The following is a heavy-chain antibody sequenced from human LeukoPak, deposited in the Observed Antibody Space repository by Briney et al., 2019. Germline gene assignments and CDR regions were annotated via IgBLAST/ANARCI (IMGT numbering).Heavy chain of an antibody. CDR3: ARGYCSSTSCFLDY. V-gene: IGHV1-69*05. D-gene: IGHD2-2*01. CDR1: GATFTPYA. J-gene: IGHJ4*02. Sequence: ASVKVSCKASGATFTPYAIIWVRQAPGQGLEWMGGFIPVFGTANYAQRFQGRVTISTDESTSTAYMELTSLRSEDTAVYYCARGYCSSTSCFLDYWGQGTLVTVSS. CDR2: FIPVFGTA.